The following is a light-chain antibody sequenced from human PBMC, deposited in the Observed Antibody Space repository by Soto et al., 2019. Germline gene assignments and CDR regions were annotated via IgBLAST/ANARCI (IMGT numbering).Light chain of an antibody. CDR1: QSVSSSY. CDR2: GAS. CDR3: QQYGSSPGT. J-gene: IGKJ2*01. V-gene: IGKV3-20*01. Sequence: EIVLTQSPGTLSLSPGERATLSCRASQSVSSSYLAWYQQKPGQAPRLLIYGASSRATGIPDRFSGSGSGTDFNLTISRREPEDFAVYYCQQYGSSPGTFGQGTKLEIK.